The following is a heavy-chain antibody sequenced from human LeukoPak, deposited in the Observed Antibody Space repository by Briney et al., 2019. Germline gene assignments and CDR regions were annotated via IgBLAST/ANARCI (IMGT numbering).Heavy chain of an antibody. Sequence: GGSLRLSCEASGFTFSAYAMTWVRQAPGQGLEWVSSIGSDNKPHYSESVKGRFAISRDNSKSMLFLQLNSLRAEDTAVYYCARYDYGDYGMDVWGQGTTVTVSS. D-gene: IGHD4-17*01. CDR2: IGSDNKP. CDR3: ARYDYGDYGMDV. J-gene: IGHJ6*02. CDR1: GFTFSAYA. V-gene: IGHV3-23*05.